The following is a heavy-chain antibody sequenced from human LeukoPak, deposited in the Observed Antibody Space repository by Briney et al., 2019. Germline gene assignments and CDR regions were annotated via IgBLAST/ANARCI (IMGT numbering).Heavy chain of an antibody. J-gene: IGHJ3*02. V-gene: IGHV4-34*01. D-gene: IGHD6-13*01. CDR3: ARVLSSSWFFDAFDI. CDR2: INHSGST. Sequence: SETLSLTCAVYGGSFSGYYWSWIRQPPGKGLEWIGEINHSGSTNYNPSLKGRVTISVDTSKNQFSLKLSSVTAADTAVYYCARVLSSSWFFDAFDIWGQGTMVTVSS. CDR1: GGSFSGYY.